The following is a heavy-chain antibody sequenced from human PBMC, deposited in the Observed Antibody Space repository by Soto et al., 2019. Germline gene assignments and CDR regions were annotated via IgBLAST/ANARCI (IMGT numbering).Heavy chain of an antibody. CDR1: GFTFSSYA. CDR2: ISYDGSNK. Sequence: QVQLVESGGGVVQPGRSLRLSCAASGFTFSSYAIHWVRQAPGKGLEWVAVISYDGSNKYYADSVKGRFTISRDNSKNTLYLQMNSLRAEDTAVYYCARETIVATISYSYYGIDVWGQGTTVTVSS. J-gene: IGHJ6*02. V-gene: IGHV3-30-3*01. D-gene: IGHD5-12*01. CDR3: ARETIVATISYSYYGIDV.